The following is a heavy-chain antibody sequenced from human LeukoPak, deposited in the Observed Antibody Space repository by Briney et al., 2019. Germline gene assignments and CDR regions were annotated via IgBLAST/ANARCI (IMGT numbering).Heavy chain of an antibody. D-gene: IGHD1-26*01. CDR3: ARDRVGATTNFDY. CDR1: GFTFSSYA. CDR2: IYSGGNT. V-gene: IGHV3-53*01. Sequence: GGSLRLSCAASGFTFSSYAMSWVRQAPGKGLEWVSVIYSGGNTYYADSVKGRFTISRDNSKNTLYLQMKSLRAEDTAVYYCARDRVGATTNFDYWGQGTLVTASS. J-gene: IGHJ4*02.